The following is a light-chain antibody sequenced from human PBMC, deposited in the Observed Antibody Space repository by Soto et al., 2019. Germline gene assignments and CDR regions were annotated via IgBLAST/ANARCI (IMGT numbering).Light chain of an antibody. CDR1: QSVSSN. J-gene: IGKJ2*01. V-gene: IGKV3-15*01. CDR2: GAS. CDR3: QQYNNWPLDT. Sequence: EIVMTQSPATLSVSPGERATLSCRASQSVSSNLAWYQQKPGQAPRLLIYGASNRATGIPARFSGSVSGTEFTLTISSLQSEDCAVYYCQQYNNWPLDTVGQGTKLEIK.